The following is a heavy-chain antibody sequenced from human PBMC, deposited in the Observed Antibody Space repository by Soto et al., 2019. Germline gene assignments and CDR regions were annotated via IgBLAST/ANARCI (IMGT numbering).Heavy chain of an antibody. CDR1: GGSISSYY. Sequence: SETLSLTCTVSGGSISSYYWSWIRQPPGKGLEWIGYIYNSGSTNYNPSLKSRVTISVDTSKNQFSLKLSSVTAADTAVYYCARGRSGPDPWGQGTLVTVSS. J-gene: IGHJ5*02. D-gene: IGHD3-10*01. CDR2: IYNSGST. V-gene: IGHV4-59*12. CDR3: ARGRSGPDP.